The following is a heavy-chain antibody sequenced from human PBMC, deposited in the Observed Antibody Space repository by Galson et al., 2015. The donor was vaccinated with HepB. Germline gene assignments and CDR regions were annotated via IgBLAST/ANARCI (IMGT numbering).Heavy chain of an antibody. CDR1: GYTLTELS. D-gene: IGHD1-26*01. Sequence: SVKVSCKVSGYTLTELSMHWVRQAPGKGLEWMGGFDPEDGETIYAQKFQGRVTMTEDTSTDTAYMELSSLRSEDTAVYYCVTHFLVGATNDFDYWGQGTLVTVSS. CDR2: FDPEDGET. J-gene: IGHJ4*02. CDR3: VTHFLVGATNDFDY. V-gene: IGHV1-24*01.